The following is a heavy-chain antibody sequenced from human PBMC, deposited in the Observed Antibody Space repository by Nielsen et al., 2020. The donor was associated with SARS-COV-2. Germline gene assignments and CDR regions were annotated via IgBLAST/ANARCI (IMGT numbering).Heavy chain of an antibody. CDR2: ISGSGGST. J-gene: IGHJ4*02. D-gene: IGHD5-18*01. V-gene: IGHV3-23*01. Sequence: GESLKISCAASGFTFSSYAMSWVRQAPGKGLEWVSAISGSGGSTYYADSVKGRFTISRDNSKNTLYLQMNSLRAEDTAVYYCAKDSGWIQQYWGQGTLVTVSS. CDR1: GFTFSSYA. CDR3: AKDSGWIQQY.